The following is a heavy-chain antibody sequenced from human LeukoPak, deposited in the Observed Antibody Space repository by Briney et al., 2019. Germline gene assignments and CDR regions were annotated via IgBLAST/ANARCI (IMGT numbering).Heavy chain of an antibody. CDR2: ISAYNGNT. Sequence: ASVKVSCKASGYSFTSYGISWVRQAPGQGLEWMGWISAYNGNTNYAQSVQGRVTMTTNTSTGTAYMELRSLRSDDTAVYYCAREGDYYDSSGYYYNYWGQETLVTVSS. J-gene: IGHJ4*02. CDR3: AREGDYYDSSGYYYNY. V-gene: IGHV1-18*01. D-gene: IGHD3-22*01. CDR1: GYSFTSYG.